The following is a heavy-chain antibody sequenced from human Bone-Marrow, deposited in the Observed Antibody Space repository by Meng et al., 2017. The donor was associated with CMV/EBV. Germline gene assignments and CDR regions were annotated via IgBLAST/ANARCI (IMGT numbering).Heavy chain of an antibody. CDR3: ARDPLYCSSTSCYRGGWFDP. CDR1: GYTFTAHY. D-gene: IGHD2-2*02. V-gene: IGHV1-2*02. J-gene: IGHJ5*02. CDR2: IHPHRGDT. Sequence: ASVKVSCKASGYTFTAHYFHWVRQAPGQGLEWMGWIHPHRGDTNYAQQFQGRVTLTRDTSINTGYMELTRLTSDDTAVYYCARDPLYCSSTSCYRGGWFDPWGQGTLVTVSS.